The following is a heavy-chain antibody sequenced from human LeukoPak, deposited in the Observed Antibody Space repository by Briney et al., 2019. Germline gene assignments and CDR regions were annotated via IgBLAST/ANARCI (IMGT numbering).Heavy chain of an antibody. CDR2: INHSGST. Sequence: KSSETLSLTCAVYGGSFSGYYWSWIRQPPGKGLEWIGEINHSGSTNYNPSLKSRVTISVDTSKNQFSLELSSVTAADTAVYYCARHGVAGLRFNWFDPWGQGTLVTVSS. J-gene: IGHJ5*02. V-gene: IGHV4-34*01. D-gene: IGHD3-16*01. CDR1: GGSFSGYY. CDR3: ARHGVAGLRFNWFDP.